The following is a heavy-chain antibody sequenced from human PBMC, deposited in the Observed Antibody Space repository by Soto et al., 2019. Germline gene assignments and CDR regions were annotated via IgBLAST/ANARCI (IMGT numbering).Heavy chain of an antibody. CDR1: CYTSTSYG. V-gene: IGHV1-18*04. J-gene: IGHJ4*02. CDR2: IIVNNGHA. CDR3: ARAVLPTGTDSNYFGS. D-gene: IGHD4-4*01. Sequence: ASVKASCNTSCYTSTSYGIAWVRQSPVQGPEWMGLIIVNNGHALYAQKFQGRVSFTTDTSTTTVYVYLTSLTSDETAVYYCARAVLPTGTDSNYFGSSGQGTLVTVSS.